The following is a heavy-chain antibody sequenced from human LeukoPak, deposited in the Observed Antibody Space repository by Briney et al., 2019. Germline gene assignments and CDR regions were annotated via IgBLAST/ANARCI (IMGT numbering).Heavy chain of an antibody. Sequence: ASVKVSCKASGYIFTSYYMHWVRQAPGQGLEWMGWINPNTGSTNFAQKFQGRVAMMRATSITTFYMELNSLRSDDTAVYYCARGTGTSWFDVWGQGTLVTVSS. CDR1: GYIFTSYY. J-gene: IGHJ5*02. CDR2: INPNTGST. D-gene: IGHD1-7*01. CDR3: ARGTGTSWFDV. V-gene: IGHV1-2*02.